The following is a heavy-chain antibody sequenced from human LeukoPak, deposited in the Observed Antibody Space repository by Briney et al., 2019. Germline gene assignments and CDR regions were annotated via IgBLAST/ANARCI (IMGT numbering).Heavy chain of an antibody. V-gene: IGHV4-59*01. CDR1: GVSISSYY. Sequence: PSETLSLTCTVSGVSISSYYWSWIRQPPGKGLEWIGYIYYSGSTNYNPSLKSRVTISVDTSKNQFSLKLSSVTAADTAVYYCARVTVTKSGDAFDIWGQGTMVTVSS. CDR3: ARVTVTKSGDAFDI. J-gene: IGHJ3*02. D-gene: IGHD4-17*01. CDR2: IYYSGST.